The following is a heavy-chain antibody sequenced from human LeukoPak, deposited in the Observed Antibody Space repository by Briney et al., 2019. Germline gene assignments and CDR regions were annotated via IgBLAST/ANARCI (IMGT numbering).Heavy chain of an antibody. CDR2: IYYSGST. D-gene: IGHD6-13*01. Sequence: PSETLSLTCTVSGGSISSSSYYWGWIRQPPGKGLEWIGSIYYSGSTYYNPSLKSRITISVDTSKNQFSLKLSSVTAADTAVYYCAREGGIAAAPVDYWGQGTLVTVSS. V-gene: IGHV4-39*07. J-gene: IGHJ4*02. CDR3: AREGGIAAAPVDY. CDR1: GGSISSSSYY.